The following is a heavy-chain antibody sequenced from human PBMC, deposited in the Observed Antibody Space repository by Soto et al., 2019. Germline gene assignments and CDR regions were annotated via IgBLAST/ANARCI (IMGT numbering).Heavy chain of an antibody. Sequence: ASVKVSCKASGYTFTSYDINWVRQATGQGLEWMGWMNPNSGNTGYAQKFQGRVTMTRNTSISTAYMELSSLRSEDTAVYYCARRITMVRGGSVNYYYYGMDVWGQGTTVTVSS. D-gene: IGHD3-10*01. CDR1: GYTFTSYD. CDR3: ARRITMVRGGSVNYYYYGMDV. J-gene: IGHJ6*02. CDR2: MNPNSGNT. V-gene: IGHV1-8*01.